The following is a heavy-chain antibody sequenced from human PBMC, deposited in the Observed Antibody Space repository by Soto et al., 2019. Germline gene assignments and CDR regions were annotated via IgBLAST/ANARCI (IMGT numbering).Heavy chain of an antibody. Sequence: GGSLRLSCAASGFTFSSYAMHWVRQAPGKGLEWVAVISYDGSNKYYADSVKGRFTISRDNSKNTLYLQMNSLRAEDTAVYYCAKGYDSNFPQIDYWGQGTLVTVSS. J-gene: IGHJ4*02. D-gene: IGHD4-4*01. CDR2: ISYDGSNK. V-gene: IGHV3-30-3*01. CDR3: AKGYDSNFPQIDY. CDR1: GFTFSSYA.